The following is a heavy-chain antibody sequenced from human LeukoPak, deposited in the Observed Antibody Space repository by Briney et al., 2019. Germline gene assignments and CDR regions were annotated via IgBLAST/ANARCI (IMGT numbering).Heavy chain of an antibody. CDR1: GYTFTSYY. J-gene: IGHJ4*02. Sequence: ASVKVSCKASGYTFTSYYMHWVRQAPGQGLEWMGIINPSGGSTSYAQKFQGRVTMTRDTSTSTVYMELSSLRAEDTAVYYCAKARSSGWFFDYWGQGTLVTVSS. CDR3: AKARSSGWFFDY. D-gene: IGHD6-19*01. V-gene: IGHV1-46*01. CDR2: INPSGGST.